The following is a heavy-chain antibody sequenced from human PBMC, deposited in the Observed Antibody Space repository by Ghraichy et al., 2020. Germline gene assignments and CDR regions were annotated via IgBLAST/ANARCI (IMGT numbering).Heavy chain of an antibody. V-gene: IGHV4-61*02. CDR2: IYTSGST. CDR3: ARLGGRTIFGVDDAFAI. J-gene: IGHJ3*02. CDR1: GGSISSGRYY. D-gene: IGHD3-3*01. Sequence: SETLSLTCTVSGGSISSGRYYWSWIRQPAGKGLEWIGRIYTSGSTNYNPSLKSRVTISVDTSKNQFSLKLSSVTAADTAVYYCARLGGRTIFGVDDAFAIWGQGTMVTVSS.